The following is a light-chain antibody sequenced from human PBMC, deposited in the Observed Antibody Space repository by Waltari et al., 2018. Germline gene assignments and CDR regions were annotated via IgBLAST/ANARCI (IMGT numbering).Light chain of an antibody. Sequence: QSALTQPRSASGSPGQSVTISCTGATSHVRGFTYVSWYQQHPGKAPKLMIYDVSKRPSGVPDRFSGSKSGYTASLTISGLQAEDEADYYCCSYAASYVVFGGGTKLTVL. CDR2: DVS. CDR1: TSHVRGFTY. J-gene: IGLJ2*01. CDR3: CSYAASYVV. V-gene: IGLV2-11*01.